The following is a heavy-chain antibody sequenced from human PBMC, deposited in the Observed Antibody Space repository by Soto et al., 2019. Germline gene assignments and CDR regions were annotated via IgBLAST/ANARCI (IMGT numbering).Heavy chain of an antibody. CDR2: ISSSSSTI. CDR1: GFTFSSYS. Sequence: SGGSLRLSCAASGFTFSSYSMNWVRQAPGKGLEWVSYISSSSSTIYYADSVKGRFTISRDNAKNSLYLQMNSLRDEDTAVYYCATYYYDSSGYYSSGFDYWGQGTLDIVSS. D-gene: IGHD3-22*01. V-gene: IGHV3-48*02. CDR3: ATYYYDSSGYYSSGFDY. J-gene: IGHJ4*02.